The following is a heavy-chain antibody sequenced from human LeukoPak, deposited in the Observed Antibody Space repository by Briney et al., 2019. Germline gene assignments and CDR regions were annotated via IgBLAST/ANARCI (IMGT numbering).Heavy chain of an antibody. CDR2: INHSGST. CDR1: GGSFSGYY. Sequence: SETLSLTCAVYGGSFSGYYWSWIRQPPGKGLEWIGEINHSGSTNYNPSLKSRVTISVDTSKNQFSLKLSSVTAADTAVYYCARGFRVNGVRGLRYYYYYYMDVWGKGTTVTVSS. J-gene: IGHJ6*03. D-gene: IGHD3-10*01. V-gene: IGHV4-34*01. CDR3: ARGFRVNGVRGLRYYYYYYMDV.